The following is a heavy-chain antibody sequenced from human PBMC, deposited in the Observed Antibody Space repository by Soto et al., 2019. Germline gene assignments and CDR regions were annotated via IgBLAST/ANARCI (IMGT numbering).Heavy chain of an antibody. CDR2: INAGNGDT. Sequence: ASVKVSFKASGYTFTTYGIHWLRQAPGQGLEWMGWINAGNGDTKYSQKFQGRVTITRDKSASTAYMELSSLRSEDTAVYYCARDLGVVVIDYWGQGALVTVSS. V-gene: IGHV1-3*01. CDR3: ARDLGVVVIDY. D-gene: IGHD3-22*01. CDR1: GYTFTTYG. J-gene: IGHJ4*02.